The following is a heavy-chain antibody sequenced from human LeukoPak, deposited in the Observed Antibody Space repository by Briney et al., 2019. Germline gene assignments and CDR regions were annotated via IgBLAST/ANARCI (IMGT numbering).Heavy chain of an antibody. D-gene: IGHD4-17*01. J-gene: IGHJ4*02. V-gene: IGHV3-30*18. Sequence: GRSLRLSCAASGFTFSSYGMHWVRQAPGKGLEWVAVISYDGSNKYYADSVKGRFTISRDNSKNTLYLQMNSLRAEDTAVYYCAKEKVTTPDYFDYWGQGTLVTVSS. CDR3: AKEKVTTPDYFDY. CDR2: ISYDGSNK. CDR1: GFTFSSYG.